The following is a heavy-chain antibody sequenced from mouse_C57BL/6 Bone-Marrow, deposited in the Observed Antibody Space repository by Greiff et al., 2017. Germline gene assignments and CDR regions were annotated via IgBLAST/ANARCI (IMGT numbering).Heavy chain of an antibody. D-gene: IGHD3-1*01. J-gene: IGHJ4*01. Sequence: VQRVESGPGLVAPSQSLSITCTVSGFSLTSYAISWVRQPPGQGLEWLGVIWTGGGTNYNSALRSRLSISKDNSKSQVFLKMNSLQTDDTARYYCASPGLGAMDYWGQGTSVTVSS. V-gene: IGHV2-9-1*01. CDR2: IWTGGGT. CDR1: GFSLTSYA. CDR3: ASPGLGAMDY.